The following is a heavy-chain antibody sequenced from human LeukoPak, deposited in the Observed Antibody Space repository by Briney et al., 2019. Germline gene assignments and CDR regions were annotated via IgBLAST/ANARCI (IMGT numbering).Heavy chain of an antibody. Sequence: KSSETLSLTCAVSGGSISSSNWWSWVRQPPGKGLEWIGEIYHSGSTNYNPSLKSRVSISVDKSKNQFSLKLSSVTAADTAVYYCATCIAVAGINYFDYWGQGTLVTVSS. D-gene: IGHD6-19*01. CDR3: ATCIAVAGINYFDY. J-gene: IGHJ4*02. CDR2: IYHSGST. CDR1: GGSISSSNW. V-gene: IGHV4-4*02.